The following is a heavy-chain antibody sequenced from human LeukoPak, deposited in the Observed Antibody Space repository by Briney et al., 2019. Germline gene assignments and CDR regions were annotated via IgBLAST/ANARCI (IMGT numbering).Heavy chain of an antibody. CDR1: GYTFTSYG. CDR2: ISAYNGNT. V-gene: IGHV1-18*01. J-gene: IGHJ4*02. Sequence: ASVTVSCKASGYTFTSYGISWVRQAPGQGREWMGWISAYNGNTNYAQKLQGRVTITTDTSTSTAYMELRSLRSDDTAVYYCARATHPPLRYFAWLLPFDYWGQGTLVTVSS. D-gene: IGHD3-9*01. CDR3: ARATHPPLRYFAWLLPFDY.